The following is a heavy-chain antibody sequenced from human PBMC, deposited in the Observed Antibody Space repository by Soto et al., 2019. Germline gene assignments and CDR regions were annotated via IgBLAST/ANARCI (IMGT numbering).Heavy chain of an antibody. CDR1: GFNFSDYS. CDR3: VRERRAGDHNYGFFYYYGMDV. J-gene: IGHJ6*02. Sequence: GGSLRLSCDGSGFNFSDYSMSWVRQAPGKGLEWLSYISLTSSTMYYSASVRGRFTIYRDNAKNSLNLQMDSLRDEDTAVYYCVRERRAGDHNYGFFYYYGMDVWGQGTTVTVSS. CDR2: ISLTSSTM. D-gene: IGHD3-16*01. V-gene: IGHV3-48*02.